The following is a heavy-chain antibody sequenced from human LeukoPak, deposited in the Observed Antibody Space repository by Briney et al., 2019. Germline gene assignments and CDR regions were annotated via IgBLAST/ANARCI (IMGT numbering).Heavy chain of an antibody. D-gene: IGHD4-17*01. CDR2: MNPNSGNT. CDR3: ARGGDYEWVHYYYMDV. V-gene: IGHV1-8*03. Sequence: GASVKVSCKACGYTFTSYDMNWVRQATGQGLEWMGWMNPNSGNTGYAQKFQGRVTITRNTSISTAYVELSSLRSEDTAVYYCARGGDYEWVHYYYMDVWGKGTTVTVSS. J-gene: IGHJ6*03. CDR1: GYTFTSYD.